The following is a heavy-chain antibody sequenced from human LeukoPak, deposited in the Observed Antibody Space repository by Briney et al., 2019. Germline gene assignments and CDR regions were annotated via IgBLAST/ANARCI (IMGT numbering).Heavy chain of an antibody. CDR3: AKGGAATMRDGYNYYYYYMEV. J-gene: IGHJ6*03. V-gene: IGHV3-23*01. CDR1: GITFSSHA. Sequence: GGSLRLSCAASGITFSSHAMSWVRQAPGKGLEWVSLIIGSGSHTYYGDSVKGRFTISRDNSTNRLYLQMSSLRPEDTAVYYCAKGGAATMRDGYNYYYYYMEVWGRGTTVTVSS. D-gene: IGHD5-24*01. CDR2: IIGSGSHT.